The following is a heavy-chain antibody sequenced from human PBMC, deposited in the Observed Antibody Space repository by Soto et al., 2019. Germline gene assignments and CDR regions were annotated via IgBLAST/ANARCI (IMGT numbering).Heavy chain of an antibody. V-gene: IGHV4-31*03. Sequence: SETLSLTCSVSGAALNSGNYYWSWIRQVPGKGLEWVGHICVTGAVDYNPSLRDRITISQDTSERQFSLNLRLVTAADTAVYYCARLRIATNNYKWFDPWGQGTLVTVSS. CDR3: ARLRIATNNYKWFDP. J-gene: IGHJ5*02. D-gene: IGHD2-21*01. CDR1: GAALNSGNYY. CDR2: ICVTGAV.